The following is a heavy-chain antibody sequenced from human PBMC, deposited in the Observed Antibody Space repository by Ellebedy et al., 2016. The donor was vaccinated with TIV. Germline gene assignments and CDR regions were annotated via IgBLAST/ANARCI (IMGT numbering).Heavy chain of an antibody. V-gene: IGHV1-69*13. Sequence: ASVKVSCKASGYTFTSYGISWVRQAPGQGLEWMGGIIPIFGTANYAQKFQGRVTITADESTSTAYMELSSLRSEDTAVYYCARGGSWIHSAGYYGMDVWGQGTTVTVSS. D-gene: IGHD5-18*01. CDR1: GYTFTSYG. CDR2: IIPIFGTA. CDR3: ARGGSWIHSAGYYGMDV. J-gene: IGHJ6*02.